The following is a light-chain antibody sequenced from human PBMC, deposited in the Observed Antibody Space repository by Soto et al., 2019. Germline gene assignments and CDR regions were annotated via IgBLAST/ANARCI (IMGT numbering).Light chain of an antibody. CDR1: SGDVGGYDY. Sequence: QSVLAQPASVSGSPGQSITISCTGTSGDVGGYDYVSWYRQHPGTAPQLVIYEVRKRPSGVSSRLSGSKSANTASLTISGLQSEDEAHYYCSSYTSRNTVIFGGGTKLTVL. V-gene: IGLV2-14*01. J-gene: IGLJ2*01. CDR3: SSYTSRNTVI. CDR2: EVR.